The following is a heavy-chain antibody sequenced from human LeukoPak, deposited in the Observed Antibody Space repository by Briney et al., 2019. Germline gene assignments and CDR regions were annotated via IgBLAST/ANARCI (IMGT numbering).Heavy chain of an antibody. CDR3: ARQNYGSGSYSFDY. Sequence: PSETLSLTCTVSGGSISSGGYYWSWIRQHPGKGLEWIGYIYYSGSTYYNPSLKSRVTISVDTSKNQFSLKLSSVTAADTAVYYCARQNYGSGSYSFDYWGQGTLVTFSS. V-gene: IGHV4-31*03. J-gene: IGHJ4*02. CDR1: GGSISSGGYY. CDR2: IYYSGST. D-gene: IGHD3-10*01.